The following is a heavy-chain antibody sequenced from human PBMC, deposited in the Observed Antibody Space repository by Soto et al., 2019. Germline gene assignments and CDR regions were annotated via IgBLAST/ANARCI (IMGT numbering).Heavy chain of an antibody. J-gene: IGHJ4*02. CDR3: TGSGWYGGGDY. Sequence: QVQLVESGGGVVQPGRSLRLSCAASGFTFSSYGMHWVRQAPGKGLEWVAVISYDGSNKYYADSVKGRFTISRDNSKNPLYLQMNSLRGEDRAVYYCTGSGWYGGGDYWGQGTLVTVSS. CDR2: ISYDGSNK. D-gene: IGHD6-19*01. V-gene: IGHV3-30*03. CDR1: GFTFSSYG.